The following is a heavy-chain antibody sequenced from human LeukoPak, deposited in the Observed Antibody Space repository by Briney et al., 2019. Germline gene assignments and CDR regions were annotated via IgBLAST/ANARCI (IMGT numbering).Heavy chain of an antibody. CDR3: ATGRDCSGGSCYSVY. Sequence: GGSLRLSCAASGFTFSSYVMHWVRQAPGKGLEWVSSISSSSSYIYYADSVKGRFTISRDNAKNSLYLQMNSLRAEDTAVYYCATGRDCSGGSCYSVYWGQGTLVTVSS. D-gene: IGHD2-15*01. V-gene: IGHV3-21*01. CDR2: ISSSSSYI. J-gene: IGHJ4*02. CDR1: GFTFSSYV.